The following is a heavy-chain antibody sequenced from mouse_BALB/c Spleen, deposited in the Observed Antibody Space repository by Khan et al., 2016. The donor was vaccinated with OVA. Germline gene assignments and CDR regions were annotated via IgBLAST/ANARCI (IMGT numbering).Heavy chain of an antibody. V-gene: IGHV2-3*01. J-gene: IGHJ4*01. CDR2: IWGDGNT. Sequence: QVQLKQSGPGLVAPSQSLSITCTVSGFSLTSYGVNWVRQPPGKGLEWLGVIWGDGNTNYHSALISRLSTSKYNSKSQVFLQLISLQTDDTATYYCTTYYGNYPYAMDYWGQGTSVTVSS. CDR3: TTYYGNYPYAMDY. CDR1: GFSLTSYG. D-gene: IGHD2-10*01.